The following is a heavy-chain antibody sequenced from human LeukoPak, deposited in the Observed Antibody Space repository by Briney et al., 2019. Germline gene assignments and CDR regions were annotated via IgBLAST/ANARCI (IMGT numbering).Heavy chain of an antibody. J-gene: IGHJ4*02. CDR1: GGSISSYY. CDR3: ARQIASAGTAGFDF. CDR2: IYSTGST. V-gene: IGHV4-4*07. Sequence: ASETLSLICTVSGGSISSYYWSWIRQPAGKGLEWIGRIYSTGSTNYNPSLKSRVTMSVDTSKNQFSLRLRSVTAADTAVYYCARQIASAGTAGFDFWGQGALVTVSS. D-gene: IGHD6-13*01.